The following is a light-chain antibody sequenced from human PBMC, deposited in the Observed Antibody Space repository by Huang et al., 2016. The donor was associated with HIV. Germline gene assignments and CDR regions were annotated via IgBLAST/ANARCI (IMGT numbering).Light chain of an antibody. CDR3: QQFNNYPHT. J-gene: IGKJ3*01. CDR1: QGISSA. CDR2: DAS. V-gene: IGKV1D-13*01. Sequence: AIQLTQSPSSLSASVGDRVTITCRASQGISSALDWYQQKPGKAPKLLIYDASSLESGGPSRCSGSGAGTDFTLTISSLQPEDFATYYCQQFNNYPHTFGPGTKVDIK.